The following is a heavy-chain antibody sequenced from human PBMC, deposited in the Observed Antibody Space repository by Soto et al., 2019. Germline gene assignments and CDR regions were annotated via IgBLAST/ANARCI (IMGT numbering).Heavy chain of an antibody. CDR1: GDSIISSDFY. CDR3: ARHSLALRKNNWFDP. V-gene: IGHV4-39*01. J-gene: IGHJ5*02. Sequence: SETLSLTCTVSGDSIISSDFYWGWVRQPPGKGLEWIGSIFYLGSSYYNPSLKSRATMSVDTSKNQFSLRLRSVTAADTALYFCARHSLALRKNNWFDPWGQGIMVTV. CDR2: IFYLGSS. D-gene: IGHD3-3*02.